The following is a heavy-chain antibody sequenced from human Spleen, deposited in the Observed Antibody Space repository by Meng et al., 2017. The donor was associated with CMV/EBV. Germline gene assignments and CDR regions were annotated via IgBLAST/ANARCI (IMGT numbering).Heavy chain of an antibody. CDR3: ARLGYSYGDDY. CDR2: INPSGGST. Sequence: ASVKVSCKASGYTFTSYYIHWVRQAPGQGLEWLGIINPSGGSTSYALQFQRRVTMTKDTSTSTVYMELSSLRSEDTAVYYCARLGYSYGDDYWGQGTLVTVSS. V-gene: IGHV1-46*01. D-gene: IGHD5-18*01. CDR1: GYTFTSYY. J-gene: IGHJ4*02.